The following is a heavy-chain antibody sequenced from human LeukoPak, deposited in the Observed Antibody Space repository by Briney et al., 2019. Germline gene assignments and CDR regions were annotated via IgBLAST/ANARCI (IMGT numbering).Heavy chain of an antibody. CDR3: AHIHGDYPPGY. J-gene: IGHJ4*02. Sequence: SGPTLVKPTQTLTLTCTFSGFSLSTSGMAVGWIRQPPGKALEWLALIYWNVYKRYSPSLKSRLTITKDTSKNQVVLTMTNMDPVDTATHYCAHIHGDYPPGYWGQGTLVTVSS. CDR2: IYWNVYK. CDR1: GFSLSTSGMA. D-gene: IGHD4-17*01. V-gene: IGHV2-5*01.